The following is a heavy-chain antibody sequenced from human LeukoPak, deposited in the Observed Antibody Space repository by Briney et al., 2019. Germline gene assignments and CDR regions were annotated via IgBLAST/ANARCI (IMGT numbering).Heavy chain of an antibody. V-gene: IGHV3-74*01. CDR1: GFTFSNYW. D-gene: IGHD6-19*01. CDR2: INSDMSGT. Sequence: PGGSLRRSCAASGFTFSNYWMHWVRQAPGKGLVWVSRINSDMSGTNYADSVKGRLTISRDNAKNTLYLQMNSLRAEDTAVYYCARDIAVAGNYFDYWGQGTLVTVSS. J-gene: IGHJ4*02. CDR3: ARDIAVAGNYFDY.